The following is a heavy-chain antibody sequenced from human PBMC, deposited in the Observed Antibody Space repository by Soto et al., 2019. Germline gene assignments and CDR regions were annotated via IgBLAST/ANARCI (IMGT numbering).Heavy chain of an antibody. CDR2: IYWNDDA. V-gene: IGHV2-5*01. Sequence: SGPTLVNPTQTLTLTCSFSGFSLSTHEVGVVWIRQXPGKALEWLALIYWNDDARYSPSLRNRLTITKDTSKNQVVLTMTNMDPVDTATYYCVHDGKRGDTGYDRFDYWGQGILVTV. J-gene: IGHJ4*02. CDR3: VHDGKRGDTGYDRFDY. D-gene: IGHD5-12*01. CDR1: GFSLSTHEVG.